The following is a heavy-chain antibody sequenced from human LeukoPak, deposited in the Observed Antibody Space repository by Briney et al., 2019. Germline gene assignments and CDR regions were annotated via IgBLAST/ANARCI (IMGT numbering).Heavy chain of an antibody. V-gene: IGHV3-23*01. CDR1: GFTFGSYA. J-gene: IGHJ3*02. Sequence: GGSLRLSCAASGFTFGSYAMHWVRQAPGKGLEWVSRISGNGGDTYHADSVKGRFTISRDNSKKTLYLQMNSLRAEDTAVYYCAYRGKIAVTTKGAFDIWGQGTLVTVSS. CDR3: AYRGKIAVTTKGAFDI. D-gene: IGHD4-17*01. CDR2: ISGNGGDT.